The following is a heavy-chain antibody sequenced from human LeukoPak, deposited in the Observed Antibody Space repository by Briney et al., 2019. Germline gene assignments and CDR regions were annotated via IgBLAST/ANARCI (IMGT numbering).Heavy chain of an antibody. J-gene: IGHJ3*01. CDR1: DYTFTGYY. Sequence: ASVTVSCKASDYTFTGYYMHWVGQAPGQGVEGMGWINPNSVGTNYAQRLQGTVSMSRETSTRTAYIWLSRLRSDETAVYYCARDGIVVVPAAFYDVWGEGTMVTASS. CDR2: INPNSVGT. CDR3: ARDGIVVVPAAFYDV. D-gene: IGHD2-2*01. V-gene: IGHV1-2*02.